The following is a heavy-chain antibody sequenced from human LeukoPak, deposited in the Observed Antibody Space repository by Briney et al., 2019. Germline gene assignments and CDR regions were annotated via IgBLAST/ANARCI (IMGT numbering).Heavy chain of an antibody. CDR1: GFTFSSYW. D-gene: IGHD3-22*01. CDR2: IKQDGSEK. J-gene: IGHJ4*02. Sequence: PGGSLRLSCAASGFTFSSYWMSWVRQAPGKGLEWVANIKQDGSEKYYVDSVKGRFTISRDNAKNSLYLQMNSLRAEDTALYYCTKGNYYDLLRFFDHWGQGTLVTVSS. CDR3: TKGNYYDLLRFFDH. V-gene: IGHV3-7*03.